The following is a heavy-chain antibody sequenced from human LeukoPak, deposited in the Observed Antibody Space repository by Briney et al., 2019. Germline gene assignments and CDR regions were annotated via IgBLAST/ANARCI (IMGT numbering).Heavy chain of an antibody. CDR2: IIPIFGTA. V-gene: IGHV1-69*13. Sequence: AASVKVSCKASGGTFSSYAISWVRQAPGQGLEWMGGIIPIFGTANYAQKFQGRVTITADESTSTAYMELSSLRSEDTAVYYCARGRYSSGWYADYYYYGMDVWGQGTTVTVSS. CDR3: ARGRYSSGWYADYYYYGMDV. J-gene: IGHJ6*02. D-gene: IGHD6-19*01. CDR1: GGTFSSYA.